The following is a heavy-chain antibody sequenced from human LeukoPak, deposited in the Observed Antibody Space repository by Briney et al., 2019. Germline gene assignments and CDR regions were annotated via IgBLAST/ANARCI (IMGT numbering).Heavy chain of an antibody. CDR3: ATVTDPRYNYFHP. CDR1: GGSISSYY. CDR2: IYASGNT. D-gene: IGHD3-3*01. Sequence: PSETLSLTCTVSGGSISSYYWSWIRQPAGKGLEWIWRIYASGNTNYNPSLKSGGTISFDTSKNHLSLKVPSVPAADTAVYYCATVTDPRYNYFHPWRQGTLVPVSS. J-gene: IGHJ5*02. V-gene: IGHV4-4*07.